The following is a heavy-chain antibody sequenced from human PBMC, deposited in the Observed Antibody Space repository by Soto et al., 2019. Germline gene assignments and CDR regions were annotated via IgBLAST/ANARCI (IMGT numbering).Heavy chain of an antibody. CDR2: INSDGSST. CDR1: GFTFSSYW. CDR3: ARGGALYSSGWYSTSLSDAFDI. D-gene: IGHD6-19*01. V-gene: IGHV3-74*01. Sequence: PGGSLRLSCAASGFTFSSYWMHWVRQAPGKGLVWVSRINSDGSSTSYADSVEGRFTISRDNAKNTLYLQMNSLRAEGTAVYYCARGGALYSSGWYSTSLSDAFDIWGQGTMVTVSS. J-gene: IGHJ3*02.